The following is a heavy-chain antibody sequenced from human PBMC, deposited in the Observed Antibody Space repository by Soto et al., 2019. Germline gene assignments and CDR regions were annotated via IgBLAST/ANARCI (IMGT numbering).Heavy chain of an antibody. CDR2: ISGDGSST. Sequence: EVQLVESGGGLVQPGGSLRLSCAASGFTFSNYWIHWVRQAPGKGLVWVSRISGDGSSTTYADSVKGRFTISRDNAKNTLYLQMNSRRAESMAVYYCAGPETITFEGSFDSWGPGTLGTGFS. V-gene: IGHV3-74*01. CDR3: AGPETITFEGSFDS. CDR1: GFTFSNYW. D-gene: IGHD1-20*01. J-gene: IGHJ4*01.